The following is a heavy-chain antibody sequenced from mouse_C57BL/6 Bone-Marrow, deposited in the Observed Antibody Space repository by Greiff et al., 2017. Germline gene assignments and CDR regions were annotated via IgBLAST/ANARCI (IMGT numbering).Heavy chain of an antibody. Sequence: EVQLQQSGPELVKPGASVKISCKASGYSFTDYNMNWVKQSNGKSLEWIGVINPNYGTTSYNQQFKGKATLTVDQSSSTAYMQLNSLTSEDSAVYYCARFFCYGPSWENAMDYWGQGTSVTVSS. D-gene: IGHD4-1*01. V-gene: IGHV1-39*01. J-gene: IGHJ4*01. CDR1: GYSFTDYN. CDR2: INPNYGTT. CDR3: ARFFCYGPSWENAMDY.